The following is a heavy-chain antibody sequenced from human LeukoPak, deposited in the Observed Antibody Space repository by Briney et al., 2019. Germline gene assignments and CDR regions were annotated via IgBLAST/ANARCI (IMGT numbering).Heavy chain of an antibody. V-gene: IGHV3-9*03. CDR3: AKGMYSGYDLGDYYFDY. D-gene: IGHD5-12*01. J-gene: IGHJ4*02. Sequence: GGSLRLSCAASGFTFDDYAMHWVRQAPGKGLEWVSGISWNSGSIGYADSVKGRFTISRDNAKNSLYLQMNSLRAEDMALYCFAKGMYSGYDLGDYYFDYWGQGTLVTVSS. CDR2: ISWNSGSI. CDR1: GFTFDDYA.